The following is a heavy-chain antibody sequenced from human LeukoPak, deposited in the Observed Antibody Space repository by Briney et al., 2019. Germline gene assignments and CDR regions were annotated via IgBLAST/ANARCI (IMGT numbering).Heavy chain of an antibody. J-gene: IGHJ4*02. Sequence: PGGSLRLSCAASGFTLSSYEMNWVRQAPGKGLEWVSSIISSGGSKKHADSVKGRFTISRDNAKNSLYLQMKSLRAEDTAVYYCANKVAGTSHFSYWGQGTLVS. V-gene: IGHV3-48*03. CDR1: GFTLSSYE. D-gene: IGHD6-19*01. CDR2: IISSGGSK. CDR3: ANKVAGTSHFSY.